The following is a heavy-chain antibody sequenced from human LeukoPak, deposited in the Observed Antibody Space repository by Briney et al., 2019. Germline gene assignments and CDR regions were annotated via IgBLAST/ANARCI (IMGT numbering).Heavy chain of an antibody. CDR2: IWYDGSNK. CDR3: ARVTGYSSSWFDY. CDR1: GFTFSSYG. D-gene: IGHD6-13*01. J-gene: IGHJ4*02. V-gene: IGHV3-33*01. Sequence: PGRSLRLSCAASGFTFSSYGMHWVRQAPGKGLEWVAVIWYDGSNKYYADSVKGRFTISRDNSKNTLYLQMNSLRAEDTAVYYCARVTGYSSSWFDYWGQGTLVTVSS.